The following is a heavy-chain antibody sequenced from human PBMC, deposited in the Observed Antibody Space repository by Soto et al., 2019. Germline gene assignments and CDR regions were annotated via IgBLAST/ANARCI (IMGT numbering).Heavy chain of an antibody. Sequence: GGSLRLSCAASGFTFSSYGMHWVRQAPGKGLEWVAVISYDGSNKYYADSVKGRFTISRDNSKNTLYLQMNSLRAEDTAVYYCAKGSNYYYYGMDVWGQGTTVTVSS. CDR1: GFTFSSYG. CDR3: AKGSNYYYYGMDV. D-gene: IGHD4-4*01. CDR2: ISYDGSNK. J-gene: IGHJ6*02. V-gene: IGHV3-30*18.